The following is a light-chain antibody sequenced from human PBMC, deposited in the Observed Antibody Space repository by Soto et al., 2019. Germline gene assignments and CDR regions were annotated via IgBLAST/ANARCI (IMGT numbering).Light chain of an antibody. J-gene: IGLJ1*01. CDR2: TVS. CDR1: SSDVGANIF. CDR3: SSFTSDSTYV. V-gene: IGLV2-14*01. Sequence: QSVLTQPASVSGSPGQSITISCTGTSSDVGANIFVSWYQQHPGKVPKLMIYTVSSRSSGVSQRFSGSKSGNTASLTISGLQAEDEADYYCSSFTSDSTYVFGTGTKVTVL.